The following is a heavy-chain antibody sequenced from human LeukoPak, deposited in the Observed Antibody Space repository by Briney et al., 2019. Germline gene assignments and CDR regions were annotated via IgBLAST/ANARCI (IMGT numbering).Heavy chain of an antibody. D-gene: IGHD3-22*01. J-gene: IGHJ4*02. Sequence: PSETLSLTCTVSGGSISSGGYYWSWIRQHPGKGLEWIGYIYYSGSTYYNPSLKSRVTISVDTSKNQFSLKLSSVTAADTAVYYCARVPTYSYDSSGYIFDYWGQGTLVTVSS. CDR1: GGSISSGGYY. CDR2: IYYSGST. CDR3: ARVPTYSYDSSGYIFDY. V-gene: IGHV4-31*03.